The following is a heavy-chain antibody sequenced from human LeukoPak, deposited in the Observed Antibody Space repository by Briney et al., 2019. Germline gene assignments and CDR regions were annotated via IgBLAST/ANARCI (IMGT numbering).Heavy chain of an antibody. Sequence: GGSLRLSCVASAFTFSSYSMNWCRQAPGEGLQWVSSISSSSSYIYYADSLKGRVTISRGTAKKSLYLQMNSLRAEDTAVYYCARVGPWVNPDYYYYYMDVWGKGTTVTVSS. D-gene: IGHD1-14*01. V-gene: IGHV3-21*01. CDR2: ISSSSSYI. CDR1: AFTFSSYS. J-gene: IGHJ6*03. CDR3: ARVGPWVNPDYYYYYMDV.